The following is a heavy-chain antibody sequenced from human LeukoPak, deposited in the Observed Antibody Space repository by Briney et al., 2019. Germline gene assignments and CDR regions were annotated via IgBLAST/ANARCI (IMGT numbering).Heavy chain of an antibody. V-gene: IGHV3-23*01. CDR2: ISGSGGDT. J-gene: IGHJ3*02. D-gene: IGHD2-2*01. Sequence: GRSLRLSCAASGFTFSSYGMAWVRQAPGKGLQWVSAISGSGGDTYYVDSLKGRLTISRDNAKNALYLQMHSLRVEDTAVYYCARESIVVVPTTMDDASDIWGQGTMVTVSS. CDR3: ARESIVVVPTTMDDASDI. CDR1: GFTFSSYG.